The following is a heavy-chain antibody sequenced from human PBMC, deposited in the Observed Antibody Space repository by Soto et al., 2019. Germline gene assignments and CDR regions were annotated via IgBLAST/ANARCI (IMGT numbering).Heavy chain of an antibody. D-gene: IGHD4-17*01. CDR3: ARSLWGVSDYEDY. Sequence: QVQLVESGGGVVQPGRSLRLSCAASGFTFSSYGMHWVRQAPGKGLEWVAVIWDDGSNKYYADSVKGRFTISRDHSKNTLDLQMNSLRAEDTAVYYCARSLWGVSDYEDYWGPGTLGTVSS. V-gene: IGHV3-33*01. CDR2: IWDDGSNK. J-gene: IGHJ4*02. CDR1: GFTFSSYG.